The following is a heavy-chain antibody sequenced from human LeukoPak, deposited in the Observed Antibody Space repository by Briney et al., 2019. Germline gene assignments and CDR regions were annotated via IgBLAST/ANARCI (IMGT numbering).Heavy chain of an antibody. J-gene: IGHJ4*02. D-gene: IGHD6-19*01. CDR2: INPNSGGT. V-gene: IGHV1-2*02. CDR3: ASTLRTYDSSGWYGPFDY. CDR1: GYTFTGYY. Sequence: ASVKVSCKASGYTFTGYYMHWVRQAPGQGLEWMGWINPNSGGTNYAQKFQGRVTMTRDTSISTAYMELSRLRSDDTAVYYCASTLRTYDSSGWYGPFDYWGQGTLVTVSS.